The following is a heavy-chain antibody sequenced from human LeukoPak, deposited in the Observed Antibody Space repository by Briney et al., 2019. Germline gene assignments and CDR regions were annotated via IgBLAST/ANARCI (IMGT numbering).Heavy chain of an antibody. CDR1: GFTFDDYA. CDR3: VKPYYYDSSGQWAFDY. V-gene: IGHV3-9*01. CDR2: ISWDSGNI. D-gene: IGHD3-22*01. J-gene: IGHJ4*02. Sequence: GGSLRLSCAASGFTFDDYAMHWVRHAPGKGLEWVSAISWDSGNIGYADSVKGRFTVSRDNAKNSLYLEMNSLSSEDTALYYCVKPYYYDSSGQWAFDYWGQGALVTVSS.